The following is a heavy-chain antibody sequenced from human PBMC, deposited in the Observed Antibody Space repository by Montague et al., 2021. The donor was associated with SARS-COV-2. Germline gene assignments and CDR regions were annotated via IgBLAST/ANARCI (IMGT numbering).Heavy chain of an antibody. V-gene: IGHV4-59*11. Sequence: SETLSLTCTVPGRSTEGHHWTSVLQSPGKRLDRIGQIACTNYNPSLESRISTSVDTSKSQFSLNLASVTAADSAIYYCAMLYGGGGGRGYWGQGTLVTVSS. D-gene: IGHD4-23*01. CDR1: GRSTEGHH. CDR3: AMLYGGGGGRGY. J-gene: IGHJ4*02. CDR2: IACT.